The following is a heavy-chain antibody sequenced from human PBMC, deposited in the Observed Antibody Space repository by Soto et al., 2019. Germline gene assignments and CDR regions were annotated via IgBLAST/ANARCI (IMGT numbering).Heavy chain of an antibody. D-gene: IGHD4-17*01. CDR3: AGWAGQKHYFGGPFDY. CDR2: ISGYNGNT. Sequence: QVQLVQSGAEVKKPGASVKVSCTASGYTFTSHGFSWVRQAPGQGLEWMGWISGYNGNTNFARKLQGRVTMTTDTSTTTAYMELRSLRSDDTAVYYCAGWAGQKHYFGGPFDYWGQGTRVTVSS. CDR1: GYTFTSHG. J-gene: IGHJ4*02. V-gene: IGHV1-18*04.